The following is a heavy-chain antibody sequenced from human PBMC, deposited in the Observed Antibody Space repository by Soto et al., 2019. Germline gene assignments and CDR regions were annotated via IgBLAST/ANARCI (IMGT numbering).Heavy chain of an antibody. D-gene: IGHD2-21*02. CDR1: GGTFSNHA. CDR3: ARDDATYCGGDCYRYFFYGLDV. CDR2: IIPMFGTA. Sequence: QVQLVQSGAEVKKPGSSVKVSCKASGGTFSNHAISWVRQAPGQGLEWMGGIIPMFGTADYAQKFQGRVTITADDSTTTAHMELSSLRSEDSAVYYCARDDATYCGGDCYRYFFYGLDVWGQGTTVTVSS. V-gene: IGHV1-69*01. J-gene: IGHJ6*02.